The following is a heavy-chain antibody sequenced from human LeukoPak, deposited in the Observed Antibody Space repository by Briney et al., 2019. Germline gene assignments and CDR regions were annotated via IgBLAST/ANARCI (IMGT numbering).Heavy chain of an antibody. CDR1: GYTFTGHH. CDR2: INPNSGGA. J-gene: IGHJ4*02. Sequence: ASVKVCCKASGYTFTGHHIHWVRQAPGQGLEWMGWINPNSGGANSAQKFLGRVSMTRDTSISTVHMDLASLTSDDTAVYYCARDSGSNGWDPTSFMDYWGRGTLVTVSS. D-gene: IGHD6-19*01. V-gene: IGHV1-2*02. CDR3: ARDSGSNGWDPTSFMDY.